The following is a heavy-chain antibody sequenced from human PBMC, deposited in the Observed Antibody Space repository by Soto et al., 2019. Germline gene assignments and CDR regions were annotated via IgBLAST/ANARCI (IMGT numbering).Heavy chain of an antibody. Sequence: PSETLSLTCTVSGGSISSYYWSWIRQPPGKGLEWIGYIYYSGSTNYNPSLKSRVTISVDTSKNQFSLKLSSVTAADTAVYYCARVYSSGWYWDGTGRNRRYFDYWGQGTLVTVSS. V-gene: IGHV4-59*01. CDR1: GGSISSYY. CDR2: IYYSGST. J-gene: IGHJ4*02. D-gene: IGHD6-19*01. CDR3: ARVYSSGWYWDGTGRNRRYFDY.